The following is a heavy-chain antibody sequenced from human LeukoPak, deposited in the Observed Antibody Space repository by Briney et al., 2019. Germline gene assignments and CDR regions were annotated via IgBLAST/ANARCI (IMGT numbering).Heavy chain of an antibody. CDR2: ISATSSYI. CDR3: ARDKTEQWLVLEAFDI. V-gene: IGHV3-21*01. Sequence: GGSLRLSCAASGFTFSSYSMNWVRQTPGKGLEWVSSISATSSYIYYADSARGRFTISRDNAKNSLYLQMNSLRAEDTAVYYCARDKTEQWLVLEAFDIWGQGTLVTVSS. D-gene: IGHD6-19*01. CDR1: GFTFSSYS. J-gene: IGHJ4*02.